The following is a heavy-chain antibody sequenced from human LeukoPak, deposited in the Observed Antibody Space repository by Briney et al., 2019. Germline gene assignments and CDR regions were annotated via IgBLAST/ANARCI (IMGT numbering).Heavy chain of an antibody. CDR2: FDPEDGET. Sequence: ASVKVSCKVSGYTLTELSMHWVRQAPGKGFEWMGGFDPEDGETIYAQKFQGRVTMTTDTSTSTAYMELRSLRSDDTAVYYCARDDENWFDPWGQGTLATVSS. CDR1: GYTLTELS. J-gene: IGHJ5*02. V-gene: IGHV1-24*01. CDR3: ARDDENWFDP.